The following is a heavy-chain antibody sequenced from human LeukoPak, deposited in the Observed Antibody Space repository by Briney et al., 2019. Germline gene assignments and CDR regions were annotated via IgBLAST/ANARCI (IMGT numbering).Heavy chain of an antibody. Sequence: GGSLRLSCAASGFTFDDYGMSWVRQGPGKGLEWVSGINWNGGSTGYADSVKGRFIISRDNAKNSPYLQMNSLRAEDTALYYCARATDTGRYYFDYWGQGTLVTVSS. J-gene: IGHJ4*02. D-gene: IGHD5-18*01. CDR3: ARATDTGRYYFDY. CDR1: GFTFDDYG. V-gene: IGHV3-20*04. CDR2: INWNGGST.